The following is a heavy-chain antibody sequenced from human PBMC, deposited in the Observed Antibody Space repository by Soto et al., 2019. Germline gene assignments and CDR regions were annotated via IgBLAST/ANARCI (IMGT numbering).Heavy chain of an antibody. Sequence: ASVKVSCKASGYTFTSYYMHWVRQAPGQGLEWMGIINPSGGSTSDAQKFQGRVTMTRDTSTSTVYMELSSLRSEDTAVYYCARGGYCSSTSCYTSYYYYGMDVWGQGTTVTVSS. CDR1: GYTFTSYY. J-gene: IGHJ6*02. V-gene: IGHV1-46*01. CDR3: ARGGYCSSTSCYTSYYYYGMDV. CDR2: INPSGGST. D-gene: IGHD2-2*02.